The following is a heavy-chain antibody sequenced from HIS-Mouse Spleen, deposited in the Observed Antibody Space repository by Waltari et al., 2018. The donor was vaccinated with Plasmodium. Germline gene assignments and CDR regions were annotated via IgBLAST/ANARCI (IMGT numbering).Heavy chain of an antibody. J-gene: IGHJ4*02. V-gene: IGHV3-30*18. D-gene: IGHD3-3*01. CDR1: GSTFISSG. Sequence: VQLVESGGGVVQPGRSLRLSCAAPGSTFISSGMPWVRQAPGKGLEWVAVISYDGSNKDYADSVKGRFTISRDNSKNTLYLQMNSLRAEDTAVYYCAKEVLGYYDFWSRPDYWGQGTLVTVSS. CDR3: AKEVLGYYDFWSRPDY. CDR2: ISYDGSNK.